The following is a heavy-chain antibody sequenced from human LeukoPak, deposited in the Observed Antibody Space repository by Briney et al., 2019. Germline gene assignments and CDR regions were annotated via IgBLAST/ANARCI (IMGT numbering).Heavy chain of an antibody. Sequence: GGSLRLSCAASGLTFSTYWMHWVRQAPGKGLVWVSRVNRDGSSTSYADSVKGRFTIPRDNAKNTLYLQMNSLRAEDTAVYYCTRDTFGPDDYWGQGTLVAVSS. V-gene: IGHV3-74*01. D-gene: IGHD1-14*01. J-gene: IGHJ4*02. CDR3: TRDTFGPDDY. CDR1: GLTFSTYW. CDR2: VNRDGSST.